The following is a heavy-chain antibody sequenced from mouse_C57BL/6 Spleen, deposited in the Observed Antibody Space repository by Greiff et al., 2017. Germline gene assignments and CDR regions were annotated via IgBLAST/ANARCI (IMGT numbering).Heavy chain of an antibody. D-gene: IGHD2-4*01. CDR1: GFSLTSYA. CDR2: IWTGGGT. J-gene: IGHJ3*01. V-gene: IGHV2-9-1*01. CDR3: ARKDDYDWFAY. Sequence: QVQLQQSGPGLVAPSQSLSITCTVSGFSLTSYAISWVRQPPGKGLEWLGVIWTGGGTNSNSALKSVLSSIKDNSKSQVFLKMNSLQTDDNARYYCARKDDYDWFAYWGQGTLVTVSA.